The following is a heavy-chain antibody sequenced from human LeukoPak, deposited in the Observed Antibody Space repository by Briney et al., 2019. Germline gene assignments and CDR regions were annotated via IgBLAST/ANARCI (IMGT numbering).Heavy chain of an antibody. CDR2: IYSGGST. D-gene: IGHD3-10*01. CDR1: GFTVSSNY. V-gene: IGHV3-66*01. J-gene: IGHJ3*02. CDR3: ARGLPRSPEAFDI. Sequence: GGSLTLSCAASGFTVSSNYMNWVRPAPGKGLEGVSVIYSGGSTYYADSVKGRFTISRDNSKNTLYLQMNSLRAEDTAVYYCARGLPRSPEAFDIWGQGTMVTVSS.